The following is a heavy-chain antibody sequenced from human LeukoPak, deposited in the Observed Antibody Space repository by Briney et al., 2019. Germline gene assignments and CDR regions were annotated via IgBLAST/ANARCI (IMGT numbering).Heavy chain of an antibody. Sequence: SETLSLTCTVSGGSISSYYWSWIRQPPGKGLEWIGEINHSGSTNYNPSLKSRVTISVDTSKNQFSLKLSSVTAADTAVYYCARGPAAWYYYGMDVWGQGTTVTVSS. CDR2: INHSGST. J-gene: IGHJ6*02. V-gene: IGHV4-34*01. CDR1: GGSISSYY. D-gene: IGHD6-25*01. CDR3: ARGPAAWYYYGMDV.